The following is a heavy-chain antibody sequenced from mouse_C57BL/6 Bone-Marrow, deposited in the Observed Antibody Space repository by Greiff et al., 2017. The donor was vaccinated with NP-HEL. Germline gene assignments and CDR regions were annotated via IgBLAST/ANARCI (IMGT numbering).Heavy chain of an antibody. CDR2: IWRGGST. V-gene: IGHV2-5*01. CDR3: AKNWHSNYFYWYFDV. CDR1: GFSLTSYG. D-gene: IGHD2-5*01. Sequence: VQLQESGPGLVQPSQSLSITCTVSGFSLTSYGVHWVRQSPGKGLEWLGVIWRGGSTDYNAAFMSRLSITKDNSKSQVFFKMNSLQADDTAIYYCAKNWHSNYFYWYFDVWGTGTTVTVSS. J-gene: IGHJ1*03.